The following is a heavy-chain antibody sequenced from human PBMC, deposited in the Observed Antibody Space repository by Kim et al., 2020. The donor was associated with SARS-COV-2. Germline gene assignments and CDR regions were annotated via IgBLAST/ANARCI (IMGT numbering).Heavy chain of an antibody. V-gene: IGHV3-33*05. CDR1: GFTFSSYG. Sequence: GGSLRLSCAASGFTFSSYGMHWVRQAPGKGLEWVAVISYDGSKKYYADSLQGRFTISKDNSKNTLYLQMNSLRAEDTAVYYCARESWFDPWGQGTLVTVSS. J-gene: IGHJ5*02. CDR3: ARESWFDP. CDR2: ISYDGSKK.